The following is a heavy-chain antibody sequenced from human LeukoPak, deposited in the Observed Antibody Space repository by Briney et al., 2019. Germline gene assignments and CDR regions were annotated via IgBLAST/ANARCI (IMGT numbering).Heavy chain of an antibody. Sequence: PSETLSLTCAVSGDSISSGGSSWNWIRQSAGKGLEWIGYIYHSGSTYYNPSLRSRLTISVDRSKNQFSLKLNSVTAADTAIYYCARGGYSGYDFWFDPWGQGTLSPSLQ. D-gene: IGHD5-12*01. V-gene: IGHV4-30-2*06. CDR1: GDSISSGGSS. CDR2: IYHSGST. CDR3: ARGGYSGYDFWFDP. J-gene: IGHJ5*02.